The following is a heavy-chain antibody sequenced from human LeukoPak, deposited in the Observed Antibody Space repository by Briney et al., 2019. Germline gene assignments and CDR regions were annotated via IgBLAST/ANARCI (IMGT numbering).Heavy chain of an antibody. CDR1: GGSIGSYY. D-gene: IGHD2-15*01. CDR3: ARHDEDGRNFAY. Sequence: PSEILSLTCTVSGGSIGSYYWTWIRQPPGKGLEWVGHIHYSGTTKCNASLKSRVTISVDTSKNHFSLKLSSVTAADTAVYYCARHDEDGRNFAYWGQGILVTVPS. J-gene: IGHJ4*02. CDR2: IHYSGTT. V-gene: IGHV4-59*01.